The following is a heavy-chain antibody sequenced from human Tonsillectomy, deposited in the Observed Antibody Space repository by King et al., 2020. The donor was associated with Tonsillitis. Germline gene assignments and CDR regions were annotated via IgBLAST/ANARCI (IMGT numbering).Heavy chain of an antibody. CDR2: IRSKAYGGTT. V-gene: IGHV3-49*05. CDR3: TRDKWEPRLDSYYGMDV. Sequence: VQLVESGGGLVKPGRSLRLSCIASGYTFGDYGVSWFRQAPGKGLEWVGFIRSKAYGGTTEYAASVEGRFTISRDDSKSIAYLQMNSLKTEDTAVYYCTRDKWEPRLDSYYGMDVWGQGTTVTVSS. CDR1: GYTFGDYG. J-gene: IGHJ6*02. D-gene: IGHD1-26*01.